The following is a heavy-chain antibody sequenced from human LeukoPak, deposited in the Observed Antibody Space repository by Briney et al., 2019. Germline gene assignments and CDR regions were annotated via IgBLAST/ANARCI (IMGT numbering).Heavy chain of an antibody. CDR2: IKSKTDGGTT. D-gene: IGHD4-17*01. Sequence: GGSLRLSCAASGFTFSSYGMHWVRQAPGKGLEWVGRIKSKTDGGTTDYAAPVKGRFTISRDDSKNTLYLQMNSLKTEDTAVYYCTTDIYGDYDGNYFDYWGQGTLVTVSS. J-gene: IGHJ4*02. CDR1: GFTFSSYG. V-gene: IGHV3-15*01. CDR3: TTDIYGDYDGNYFDY.